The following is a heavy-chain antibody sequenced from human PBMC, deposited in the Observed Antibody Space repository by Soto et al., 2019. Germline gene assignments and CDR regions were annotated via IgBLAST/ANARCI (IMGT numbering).Heavy chain of an antibody. D-gene: IGHD5-12*01. CDR1: GFTFSSYG. Sequence: PGGSLRLSCAASGFTFSSYGMHWVRQAPGKGLEWVAVISYDGSNKYYADSVKGRFTISRDNSKNTLYLQMNSLRAEDTAVYYCAKGLREMATWLWGQGTLVTVSS. CDR3: AKGLREMATWL. J-gene: IGHJ4*02. CDR2: ISYDGSNK. V-gene: IGHV3-30*18.